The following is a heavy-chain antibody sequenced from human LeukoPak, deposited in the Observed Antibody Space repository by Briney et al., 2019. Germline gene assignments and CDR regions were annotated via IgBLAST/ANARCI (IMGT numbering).Heavy chain of an antibody. CDR3: ARDPAYYDILTGYYTDYFDY. J-gene: IGHJ4*02. V-gene: IGHV3-7*03. D-gene: IGHD3-9*01. Sequence: AGGSLRLSCAASGFTFSSYWMSWVRQAPGKGLEWVANVKQDGSEKYYVDSVKGRFTISRDNAKNSLYLQMNSLRAEDTAVYYCARDPAYYDILTGYYTDYFDYWGQGTLVIVSS. CDR2: VKQDGSEK. CDR1: GFTFSSYW.